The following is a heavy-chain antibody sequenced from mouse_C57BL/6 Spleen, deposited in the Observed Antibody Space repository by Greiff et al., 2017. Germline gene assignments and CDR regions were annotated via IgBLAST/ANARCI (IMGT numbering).Heavy chain of an antibody. CDR3: SKPSTTVVEGGFAY. Sequence: VQLKQSGPELVKPGASVKISCKASGYSFTDYNMNWVKQSNGKSLEWIGVINPNYGTTSYNQKFKGKATLTVDQSSSTAYMQLNSLTSEDSAVYYCSKPSTTVVEGGFAYWGQGTLVTVSA. J-gene: IGHJ3*01. D-gene: IGHD1-1*01. CDR2: INPNYGTT. CDR1: GYSFTDYN. V-gene: IGHV1-39*01.